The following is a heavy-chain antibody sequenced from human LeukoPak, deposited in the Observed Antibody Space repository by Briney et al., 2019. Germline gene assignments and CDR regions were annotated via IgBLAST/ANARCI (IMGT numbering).Heavy chain of an antibody. Sequence: SETLSLTCTVSGGSISSGSYYWGWIRQPPGKGLEWIGTTYYSGSTYYNPSLKSRVTISVDRAKNQFSLRLSSVTAADTAVYFCARASNYFDILYWGQGTLVTVSS. D-gene: IGHD3-22*01. CDR3: ARASNYFDILY. V-gene: IGHV4-39*01. CDR2: TYYSGST. CDR1: GGSISSGSYY. J-gene: IGHJ4*02.